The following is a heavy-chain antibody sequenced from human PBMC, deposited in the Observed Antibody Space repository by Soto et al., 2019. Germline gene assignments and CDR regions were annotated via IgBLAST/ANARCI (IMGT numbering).Heavy chain of an antibody. CDR1: GYTFTGYY. J-gene: IGHJ6*02. Sequence: ASVKVSCKASGYTFTGYYMHWVRQAPGQGLEWMGWINPNSGGTNYAQKFQGWVTMTRDTSISTAYMELSRLRSDDTAVYYCAREIVNYDILTGYPYCYYYYGIDVWGQGTTVTVSS. CDR2: INPNSGGT. CDR3: AREIVNYDILTGYPYCYYYYGIDV. D-gene: IGHD3-9*01. V-gene: IGHV1-2*04.